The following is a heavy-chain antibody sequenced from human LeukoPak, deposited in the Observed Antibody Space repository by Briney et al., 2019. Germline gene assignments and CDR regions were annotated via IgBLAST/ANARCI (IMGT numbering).Heavy chain of an antibody. CDR3: ARDKNLWFGELRDAFDI. Sequence: GGSLRLSCAASGFTFSSYWMHWVRQAPGKGLVWVSRINSDGSSTSYADSVKGRFTISRDNAKNPLYLQMNSLRAEDTAVYYCARDKNLWFGELRDAFDIWGQGTMVTVSS. CDR2: INSDGSST. J-gene: IGHJ3*02. V-gene: IGHV3-74*01. D-gene: IGHD3-10*01. CDR1: GFTFSSYW.